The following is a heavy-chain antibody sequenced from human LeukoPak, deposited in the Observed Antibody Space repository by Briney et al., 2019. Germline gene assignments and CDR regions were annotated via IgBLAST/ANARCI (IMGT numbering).Heavy chain of an antibody. Sequence: GGSLRLSCVGSGFRLCSDWMHWVRQAPGEGLEWVSRITSDGSTTSYADSVKGRFTISRDNARNTLYLQMNSLRAEDTAVYYCARDRSGSQYYIDVWGKGATVTVSS. J-gene: IGHJ6*03. CDR2: ITSDGSTT. CDR1: GFRLCSDW. V-gene: IGHV3-74*01. CDR3: ARDRSGSQYYIDV. D-gene: IGHD1-26*01.